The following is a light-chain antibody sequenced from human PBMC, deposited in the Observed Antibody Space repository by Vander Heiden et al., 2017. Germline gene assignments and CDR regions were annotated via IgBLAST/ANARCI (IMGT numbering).Light chain of an antibody. Sequence: ALTQPASVSGSPGQSITISCTGTSSDGGGYNYVSWYQQHPGKAPKLMIYDVSNRPSGVSNRFSGSKSGNTASLTSSELQAEDEADYYCSSYTSSSTYVFGTGTKVTVL. J-gene: IGLJ1*01. CDR1: SSDGGGYNY. V-gene: IGLV2-14*03. CDR3: SSYTSSSTYV. CDR2: DVS.